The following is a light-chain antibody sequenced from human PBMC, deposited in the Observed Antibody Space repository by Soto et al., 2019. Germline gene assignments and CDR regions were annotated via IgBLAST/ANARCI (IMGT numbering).Light chain of an antibody. J-gene: IGKJ5*01. CDR3: MQSTQLPPT. CDR2: EVS. CDR1: QSLLHITGETF. V-gene: IGKV2D-29*02. Sequence: DAVMTQTPLSLSVAPGQPASISCKSSQSLLHITGETFLFWYLHKPGQSPQLLIYEVSTRVSGVPDRFSGSGSGTDFTLEISRVETDDVGIYYCMQSTQLPPTFGQGTRLEIK.